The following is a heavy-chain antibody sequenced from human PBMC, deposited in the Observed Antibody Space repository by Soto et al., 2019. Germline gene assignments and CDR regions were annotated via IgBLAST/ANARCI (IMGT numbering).Heavy chain of an antibody. Sequence: GGSLRLSCAASGFTFSSYAMHWVRQAPGKGLEWVAVIWYDGLNKYYVDSVKGRFTISRDNSKKTLYLQMNSLRADDTAVYYCVAGQYFFDYCGQGTLVTVSS. CDR3: VAGQYFFDY. J-gene: IGHJ4*02. V-gene: IGHV3-30*02. D-gene: IGHD6-19*01. CDR1: GFTFSSYA. CDR2: IWYDGLNK.